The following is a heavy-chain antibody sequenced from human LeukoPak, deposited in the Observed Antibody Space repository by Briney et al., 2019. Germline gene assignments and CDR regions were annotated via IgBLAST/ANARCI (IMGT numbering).Heavy chain of an antibody. Sequence: GGSPRLSCAASAFSFSNYNMNWVRQAPGKGLEWVSSITSSGSYIYYADSVKGRFTISRDNSKNTLYLQMISLRAEDTAVYYCARGQFRLSDYDSSGFDYWGQGTLVTVSS. D-gene: IGHD3-22*01. V-gene: IGHV3-21*01. J-gene: IGHJ4*02. CDR3: ARGQFRLSDYDSSGFDY. CDR2: ITSSGSYI. CDR1: AFSFSNYN.